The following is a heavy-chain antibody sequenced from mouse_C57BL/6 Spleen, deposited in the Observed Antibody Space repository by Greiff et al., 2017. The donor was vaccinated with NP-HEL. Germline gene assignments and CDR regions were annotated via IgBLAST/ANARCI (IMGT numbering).Heavy chain of an antibody. CDR2: IWRGGST. CDR1: GFSLTSYG. D-gene: IGHD2-1*01. J-gene: IGHJ4*01. Sequence: QVQLQQSGPGLVQPSQSLSISCTVSGFSLTSYGVHWVRQSPGKGLEWLGVIWRGGSTDYNAAFMSRLSITKDNSKSQVFFKMNSLQADDTAIYYCANIVGNYDYAMDYWGQGTSVTVSS. CDR3: ANIVGNYDYAMDY. V-gene: IGHV2-5*01.